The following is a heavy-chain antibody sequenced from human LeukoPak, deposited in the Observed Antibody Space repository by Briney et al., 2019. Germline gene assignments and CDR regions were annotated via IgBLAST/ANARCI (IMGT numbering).Heavy chain of an antibody. CDR3: ARATVDTATNFDY. Sequence: GGSLEISCEGSGSNFTSYWIGWGRQVPGKGLEGMGIIYPGESDTRYSTSFQGQVTISADKPISTAYLQWSSLKASDTAMYYCARATVDTATNFDYWGQGTLVTVSS. CDR2: IYPGESDT. D-gene: IGHD5-18*01. J-gene: IGHJ4*02. CDR1: GSNFTSYW. V-gene: IGHV5-51*04.